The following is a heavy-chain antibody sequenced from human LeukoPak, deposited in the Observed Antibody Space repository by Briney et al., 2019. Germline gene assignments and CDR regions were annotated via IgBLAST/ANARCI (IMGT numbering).Heavy chain of an antibody. CDR2: ISSSSSYI. D-gene: IGHD6-13*01. CDR1: GFTFSSYS. Sequence: AGGSLRLSCAASGFTFSSYSMNWVRPAPGKGLEWVSSISSSSSYIYYADSVKGRFTISRDNAKNSLYLQMNSLRAEDTAVYYCAGLYSSSWFWFDPWGQGTLVTVSS. CDR3: AGLYSSSWFWFDP. J-gene: IGHJ5*02. V-gene: IGHV3-21*01.